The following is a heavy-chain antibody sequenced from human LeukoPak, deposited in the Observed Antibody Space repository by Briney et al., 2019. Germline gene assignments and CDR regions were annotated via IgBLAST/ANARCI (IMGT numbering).Heavy chain of an antibody. V-gene: IGHV1-2*02. CDR2: INPNSGGT. CDR3: ARGSSVDTAMTQDY. J-gene: IGHJ4*02. CDR1: GYTFTGYY. D-gene: IGHD5-18*01. Sequence: GASVKVFCKASGYTFTGYYMHWVRQAPGQGLEWMGWINPNSGGTSYAQKFQGRVTMTRDTSTSTVYMELSSLRSEDTAVYYCARGSSVDTAMTQDYWGQGTLVTVSS.